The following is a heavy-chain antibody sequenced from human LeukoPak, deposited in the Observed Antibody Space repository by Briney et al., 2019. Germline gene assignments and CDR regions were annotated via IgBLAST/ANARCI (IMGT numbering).Heavy chain of an antibody. D-gene: IGHD6-6*01. CDR3: ARAMSIAARLQTIFDY. CDR1: GYTFTAYY. J-gene: IGHJ4*02. Sequence: ASVKVSCKASGYTFTAYYMHWVRQAPGQGLEWMGSINPNNCDTNYVQKFQGRVTMARDSSISTAYMELTSLTSDDAAVYYCARAMSIAARLQTIFDYWGQGTLVTVSS. V-gene: IGHV1-2*02. CDR2: INPNNCDT.